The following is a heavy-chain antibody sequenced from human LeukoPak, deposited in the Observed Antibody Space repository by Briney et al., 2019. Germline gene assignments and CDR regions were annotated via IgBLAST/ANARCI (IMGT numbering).Heavy chain of an antibody. CDR2: IKPDGSEK. V-gene: IGHV3-7*01. Sequence: PSETLSLTCAVSGDSISSSHWWSWVRQSPGKGLEWVANIKPDGSEKYYVDSVKGRFTISRDNAKNSLYLEMNSLRAEDTAVYYCARALWEQRSSAYFDYWGQGTLVTVSS. J-gene: IGHJ4*02. CDR1: GDSISSSHW. D-gene: IGHD1-26*01. CDR3: ARALWEQRSSAYFDY.